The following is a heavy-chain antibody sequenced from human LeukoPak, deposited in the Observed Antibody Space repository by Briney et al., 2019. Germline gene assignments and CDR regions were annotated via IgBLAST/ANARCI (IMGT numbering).Heavy chain of an antibody. Sequence: GGSLRLSCAASGFTFSSYWMSWVRQASGKGLEWVANIKQDGSEKYYVDSVKGRFTISRDNAKNSLYLQMNSLRAEDTAVYYCARELRGSGSYPGDYWGQGTLVTVSS. CDR3: ARELRGSGSYPGDY. J-gene: IGHJ4*02. CDR1: GFTFSSYW. V-gene: IGHV3-7*03. D-gene: IGHD1-26*01. CDR2: IKQDGSEK.